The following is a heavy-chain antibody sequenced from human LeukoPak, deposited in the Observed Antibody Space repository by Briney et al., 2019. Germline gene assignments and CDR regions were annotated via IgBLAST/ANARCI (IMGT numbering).Heavy chain of an antibody. CDR1: GFTFTTYA. V-gene: IGHV1-2*02. Sequence: ASVKVSCKASGFTFTTYAIHWVRQAPGQGLEWMGWITPGGGTNYPQKFQGRIAITWDTSITTAYMDLSRLTSDDTAAYYCARDRYGDGFAHLGYWGQGALVTVSS. D-gene: IGHD5-24*01. CDR2: ITPGGGT. CDR3: ARDRYGDGFAHLGY. J-gene: IGHJ4*02.